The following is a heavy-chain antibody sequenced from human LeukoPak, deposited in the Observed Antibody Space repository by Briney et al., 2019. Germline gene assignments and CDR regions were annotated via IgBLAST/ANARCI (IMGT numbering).Heavy chain of an antibody. J-gene: IGHJ6*03. CDR3: ARHTLVESGSYSYYYYYMDV. CDR2: IYYSGST. D-gene: IGHD3-10*01. V-gene: IGHV4-39*01. Sequence: SETLSLTCNVSGGSISTSGYSWGWIRQPPGKGLEWIGSIYYSGSTYYNASLKSRVTILVDTSKNQFSLKLSSVAAADTAVYYCARHTLVESGSYSYYYYYMDVWGKGTTVTVSS. CDR1: GGSISTSGYS.